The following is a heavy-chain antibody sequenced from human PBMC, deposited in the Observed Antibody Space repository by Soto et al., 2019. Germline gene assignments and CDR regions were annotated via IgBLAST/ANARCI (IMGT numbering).Heavy chain of an antibody. D-gene: IGHD6-13*01. Sequence: GGSLRLSCAASGFTFSDYAMHWVRQAPGKGLEWVAVIWYDGSNKNYADSVKGRFTISRDNSKNTLYLQMNSLRAEDTAVYYCARDYDSSSFGHWGQGTLVTVSS. V-gene: IGHV3-33*01. J-gene: IGHJ4*02. CDR2: IWYDGSNK. CDR1: GFTFSDYA. CDR3: ARDYDSSSFGH.